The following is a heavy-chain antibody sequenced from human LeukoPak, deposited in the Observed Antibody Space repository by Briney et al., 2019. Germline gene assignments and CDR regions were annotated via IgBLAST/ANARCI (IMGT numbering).Heavy chain of an antibody. CDR3: AREGSSGYYYGY. V-gene: IGHV1-69*05. Sequence: SVKVSCKASGYTFTSYGISWVRQAPGQGLEWMGGIIPIFGTANYAQKFQGRVTITTDESTSTAYMELSSLRSEDTAVYYCAREGSSGYYYGYWGQGTLVTVSS. D-gene: IGHD3-22*01. CDR2: IIPIFGTA. CDR1: GYTFTSYG. J-gene: IGHJ4*02.